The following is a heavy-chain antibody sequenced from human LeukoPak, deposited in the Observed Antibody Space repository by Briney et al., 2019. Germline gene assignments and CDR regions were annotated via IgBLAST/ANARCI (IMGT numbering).Heavy chain of an antibody. CDR1: GESLSKYY. D-gene: IGHD1-26*01. CDR3: ASSVGSTDY. J-gene: IGHJ4*02. CDR2: INHRGCT. Sequence: PSETLSLTCAVYGESLSKYYWTWIRQSPGKGLEWIGEINHRGCTNLNPSLKSRVTLSVDTSKHQFSLKLTSVTAADAAVYYCASSVGSTDYWGQGTLVNVSS. V-gene: IGHV4-34*01.